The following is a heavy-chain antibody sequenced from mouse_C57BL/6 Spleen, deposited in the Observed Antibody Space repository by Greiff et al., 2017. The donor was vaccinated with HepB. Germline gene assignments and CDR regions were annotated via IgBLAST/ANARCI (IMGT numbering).Heavy chain of an antibody. V-gene: IGHV1-15*01. CDR2: IDPETGGT. CDR1: GYTFTDYE. Sequence: VHLVESGAELVRPGASVTLSCKASGYTFTDYEMHWVKQTPVHGLEWIGAIDPETGGTAYNQKFKGKAILTADKSSSTAYMELRSLTSEDSAVYYCTPHYYGSSYGYWGQGTTLTVSS. CDR3: TPHYYGSSYGY. J-gene: IGHJ2*01. D-gene: IGHD1-1*01.